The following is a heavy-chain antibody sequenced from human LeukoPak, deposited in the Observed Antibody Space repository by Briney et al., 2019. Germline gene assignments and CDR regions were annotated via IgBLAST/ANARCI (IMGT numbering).Heavy chain of an antibody. J-gene: IGHJ3*02. Sequence: GGSLRLSCAASGFTFSSYSMNWFHQAPGKGLEWVSSISSSSSYIYYADSVKGRFTISRDNAENSLYLQMNSLRAEDTAVYYCARDRPYSSSWFDAFDIWGQGTMVTVSS. CDR2: ISSSSSYI. CDR3: ARDRPYSSSWFDAFDI. CDR1: GFTFSSYS. D-gene: IGHD6-13*01. V-gene: IGHV3-21*01.